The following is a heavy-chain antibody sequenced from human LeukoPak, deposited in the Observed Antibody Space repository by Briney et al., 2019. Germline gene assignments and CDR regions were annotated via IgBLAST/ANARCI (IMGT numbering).Heavy chain of an antibody. V-gene: IGHV4-59*01. CDR3: ARGAGSHEYYFDY. CDR2: IYYSGST. CDR1: GGSISSYY. Sequence: PSETLSLTCTVSGGSISSYYWSWIRQPPGKGPEWIGYIYYSGSTNYNPSLKSRVTISVDTSKNQFSLKLSSVTAADTAVYYCARGAGSHEYYFDYWGQGTQVTVSS. J-gene: IGHJ4*02. D-gene: IGHD3-10*01.